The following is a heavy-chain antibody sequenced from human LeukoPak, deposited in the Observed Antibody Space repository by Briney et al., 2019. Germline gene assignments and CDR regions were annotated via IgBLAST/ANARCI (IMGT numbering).Heavy chain of an antibody. D-gene: IGHD3-3*01. Sequence: ASVKVSCKASGYTFTSYGISWVRQAPGQGLEWMGWISAYNGNTNYAQKLQGRVTMTTDTSTSTAYMELRSLRSDDTAVYYCAGVQYYDFWSGYSDDAFDIWGQGTMVTVSS. CDR3: AGVQYYDFWSGYSDDAFDI. J-gene: IGHJ3*02. V-gene: IGHV1-18*01. CDR1: GYTFTSYG. CDR2: ISAYNGNT.